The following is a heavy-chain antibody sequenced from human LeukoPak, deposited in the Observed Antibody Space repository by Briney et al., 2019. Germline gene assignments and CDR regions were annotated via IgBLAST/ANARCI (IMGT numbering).Heavy chain of an antibody. Sequence: GGSLRLSCEASGFTFSNYWMTWVRQAPGKGLEWVGRIKSKSDGGTTDYPAPVKGRFTTSRDDSKTTLYLQMNSLKTEDTAVYYCTRDQTPYYWGQGTLVTVSS. J-gene: IGHJ4*02. V-gene: IGHV3-15*01. CDR1: GFTFSNYW. CDR2: IKSKSDGGTT. CDR3: TRDQTPYY.